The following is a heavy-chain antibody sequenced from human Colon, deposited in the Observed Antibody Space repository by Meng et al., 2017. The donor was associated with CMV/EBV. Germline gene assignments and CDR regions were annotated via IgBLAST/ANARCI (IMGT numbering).Heavy chain of an antibody. Sequence: CAASGFTFSSYAMSWVRKAPGKGLEWVSAISGTGSRTTYADSARGRFTISRDNSKNTLYLQMNSLSAGDTAVYYCAKDRVDDAYYFDYWGQGTLVTVSS. CDR3: AKDRVDDAYYFDY. V-gene: IGHV3-23*01. J-gene: IGHJ4*02. CDR2: ISGTGSRT. D-gene: IGHD2-15*01. CDR1: GFTFSSYA.